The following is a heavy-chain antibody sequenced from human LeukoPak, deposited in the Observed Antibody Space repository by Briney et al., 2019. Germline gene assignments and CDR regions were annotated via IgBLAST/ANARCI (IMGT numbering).Heavy chain of an antibody. V-gene: IGHV4-59*01. CDR2: IYYSGST. CDR1: GGSSSSYY. D-gene: IGHD3-22*01. CDR3: ARANYYDSSGYYGAFDI. J-gene: IGHJ3*02. Sequence: PSETLSLTCTVSGGSSSSYYWSWIRQPPGKGLEWIGYIYYSGSTNYNPSLKSRVTISVDTSKNQFSLKLSSVTAADTAVYYCARANYYDSSGYYGAFDIWGQGTMVTVSS.